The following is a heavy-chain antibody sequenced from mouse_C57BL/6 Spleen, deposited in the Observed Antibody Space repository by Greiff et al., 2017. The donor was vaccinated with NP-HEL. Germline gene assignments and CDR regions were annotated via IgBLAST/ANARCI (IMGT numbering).Heavy chain of an antibody. Sequence: QVQLQQPGAELVRPGSSVKLSCKASGYTFTSYWMHWVKQRPIQGLEWIGNIDPSDSDTHYNQKFKDKATLTVDKSSSTAYMQLSSLTSEDSAVYYCATYYAMDYWGQGTSVTVSS. CDR1: GYTFTSYW. CDR3: ATYYAMDY. V-gene: IGHV1-52*01. J-gene: IGHJ4*01. CDR2: IDPSDSDT.